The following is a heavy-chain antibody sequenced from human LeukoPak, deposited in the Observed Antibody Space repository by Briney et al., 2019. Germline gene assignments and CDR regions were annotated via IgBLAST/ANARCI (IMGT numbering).Heavy chain of an antibody. D-gene: IGHD1-26*01. CDR3: ARSPGFRYSGSYYYFDY. CDR1: GGSISSGGYY. CDR2: IYYSGST. Sequence: SQTLALTCTVSGGSISSGGYYWSWIRQHPGKGLEWIGYIYYSGSTYYNPSLKSRVTISVDTSKNQFSLKLSSVTAADTAVYYCARSPGFRYSGSYYYFDYWGQGTLVTVSS. V-gene: IGHV4-31*03. J-gene: IGHJ4*02.